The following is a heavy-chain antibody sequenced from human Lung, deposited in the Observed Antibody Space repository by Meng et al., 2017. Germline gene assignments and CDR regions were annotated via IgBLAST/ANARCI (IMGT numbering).Heavy chain of an antibody. J-gene: IGHJ4*02. Sequence: QVQLQPWGAGLLKPSETLSLTCVVSGGSFSDYYWSWIRQPPGKGLEWIGEINHSGSTNYNPSLESRATISVDTSQNNLSLKLSSVTAADSAVYYWARGPTTMAHDFNYWGQGTLVTVSS. V-gene: IGHV4-34*01. CDR2: INHSGST. D-gene: IGHD4-11*01. CDR1: GGSFSDYY. CDR3: ARGPTTMAHDFNY.